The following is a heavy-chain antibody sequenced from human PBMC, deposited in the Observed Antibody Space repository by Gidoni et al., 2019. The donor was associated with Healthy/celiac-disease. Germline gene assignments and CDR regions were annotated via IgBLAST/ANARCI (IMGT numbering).Heavy chain of an antibody. CDR1: GLHFSSYG. CDR2: ISYDGSNK. V-gene: IGHV3-30*18. D-gene: IGHD6-19*01. Sequence: QVQLVESGGGVVQPGRSLSLSFAASGLHFSSYGMHWVRQAPGEGLEWVAVISYDGSNKYYADSVKGRFTISRDNSKNTLYLQMNSLRAEDTAVYYGAKDLAVAGTHFDYWGQGTLVTVSS. CDR3: AKDLAVAGTHFDY. J-gene: IGHJ4*02.